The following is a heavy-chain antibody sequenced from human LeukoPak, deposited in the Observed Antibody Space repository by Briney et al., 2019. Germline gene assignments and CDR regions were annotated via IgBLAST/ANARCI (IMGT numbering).Heavy chain of an antibody. CDR1: GFTVSSNY. V-gene: IGHV3-53*01. CDR2: IYSGGST. J-gene: IGHJ1*01. CDR3: ARETLSSSWYRYFQH. D-gene: IGHD6-13*01. Sequence: GGSLRLSCAASGFTVSSNYMSWVRQAPGKGLEWVSVIYSGGSTYYADSVKGRFTISRDNSKNTLYLQMNSLRAEDTAVYYCARETLSSSWYRYFQHWGQGTLVTVSS.